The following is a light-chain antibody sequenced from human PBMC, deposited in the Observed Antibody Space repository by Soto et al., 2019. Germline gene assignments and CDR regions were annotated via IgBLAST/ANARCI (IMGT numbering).Light chain of an antibody. CDR1: QSVNNC. J-gene: IGKJ1*01. Sequence: DIQMTQSPSTLPASVGDRVTITCRASQSVNNCLAWYQQKPGKGPSLLIYKASNLESGVSSRFSGNGSGTEFTLSISSLQPDDIGTYYCQQNNRYPWTFGQGTKVEIK. V-gene: IGKV1-5*03. CDR2: KAS. CDR3: QQNNRYPWT.